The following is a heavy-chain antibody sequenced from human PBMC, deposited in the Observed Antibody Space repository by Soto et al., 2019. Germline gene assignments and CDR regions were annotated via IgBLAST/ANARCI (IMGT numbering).Heavy chain of an antibody. CDR1: GGTFSSYA. CDR2: IIPIFGTA. CDR3: ARDKKGGITMVRGVIMGNWFDP. Sequence: ALVKVSCKASGGTFSSYAISWVRQAPGQGLEWMGGIIPIFGTANYAQKFQGRVTITADESTSTAYMELSSLRSEDTAVYYCARDKKGGITMVRGVIMGNWFDPWGQGTLVTVSS. V-gene: IGHV1-69*13. J-gene: IGHJ5*02. D-gene: IGHD3-10*01.